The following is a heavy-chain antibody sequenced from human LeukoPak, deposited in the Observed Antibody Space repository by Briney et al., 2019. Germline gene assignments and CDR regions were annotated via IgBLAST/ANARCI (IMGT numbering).Heavy chain of an antibody. CDR3: ARDYYESSGYPPEPYDN. D-gene: IGHD3-22*01. CDR1: GFAFNNYA. J-gene: IGHJ4*02. CDR2: ISSSGAST. V-gene: IGHV3-23*01. Sequence: GGSLRPSCTASGFAFNNYAMSWIRQAPGKGLEWVSAISSSGASTYYADSVKGRFTISRDNSKNTLYLQMNSLRTEDTAVYYCARDYYESSGYPPEPYDNWGQGTLVTVSS.